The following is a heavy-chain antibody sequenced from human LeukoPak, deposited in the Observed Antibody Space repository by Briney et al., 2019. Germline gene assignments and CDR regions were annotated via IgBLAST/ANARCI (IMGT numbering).Heavy chain of an antibody. Sequence: QSGGSLRLSCAASGFTFSSYGMHWVRQAPGKGLEWVAKIKADGGEKDHVASVKGRFTISRDNAKNSLYLQMNSLRVEDTAVYYCARGLGTTVTTYLDYWGQGTLVTVSS. J-gene: IGHJ4*02. V-gene: IGHV3-7*01. CDR1: GFTFSSYG. CDR3: ARGLGTTVTTYLDY. D-gene: IGHD4-17*01. CDR2: IKADGGEK.